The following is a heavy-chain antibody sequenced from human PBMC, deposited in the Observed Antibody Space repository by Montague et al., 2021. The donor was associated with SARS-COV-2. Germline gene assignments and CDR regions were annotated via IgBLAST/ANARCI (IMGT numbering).Heavy chain of an antibody. D-gene: IGHD4-11*01. CDR3: ARVVTYAFDV. V-gene: IGHV3-9*01. CDR2: ISWNGATI. Sequence: SLRLSCAASGFRFEDNSMHWVRQTPGKGLEWVSGISWNGATIGYAGSVKGRFTISRDNSKNTLYLQMNSLRAEDTTVYYCARVVTYAFDVWGQGTMVTVSS. J-gene: IGHJ3*01. CDR1: GFRFEDNS.